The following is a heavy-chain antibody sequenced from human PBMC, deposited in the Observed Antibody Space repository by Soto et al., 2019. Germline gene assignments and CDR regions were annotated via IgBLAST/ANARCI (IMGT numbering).Heavy chain of an antibody. CDR2: ISNSGHSA. Sequence: EEQLLQSGGGLVQPGGSLRLSCVASGFTFSSYAMNWVRQAPGKGLEWISVISNSGHSAYYADSVKGRFTISRDNSKNTLYLQIKSIRAEDTAAYYCAEGGPTFVNYFGPWGQGTVVTVSS. CDR1: GFTFSSYA. CDR3: AEGGPTFVNYFGP. D-gene: IGHD5-12*01. J-gene: IGHJ5*02. V-gene: IGHV3-23*01.